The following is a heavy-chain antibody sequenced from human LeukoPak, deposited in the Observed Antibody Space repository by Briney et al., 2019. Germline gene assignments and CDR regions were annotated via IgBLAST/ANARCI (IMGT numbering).Heavy chain of an antibody. Sequence: GGSLRLSCAASGFSFSTYGMHWVRQAPGKGLECVAFIQYDGSHKYYADSVKGRFTISRDNSKNTLYLQMNSLRAEDTAVYYCASEKRGYGIDYWGQGTLVTVFS. CDR3: ASEKRGYGIDY. CDR1: GFSFSTYG. V-gene: IGHV3-30*19. J-gene: IGHJ4*02. D-gene: IGHD3-22*01. CDR2: IQYDGSHK.